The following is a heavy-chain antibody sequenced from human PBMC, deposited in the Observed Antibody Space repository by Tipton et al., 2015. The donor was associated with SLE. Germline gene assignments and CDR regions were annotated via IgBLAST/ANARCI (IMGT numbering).Heavy chain of an antibody. Sequence: TLSLTCSVSRGSISSSYYYWGWIRQPPGKGLEWIGSIHQSGRNYYNPSLQSRVTISVDTSKNQFSLKLSSVTAADTAVYYCARGGTYHDSSGNIDYWGQGTLVTASS. V-gene: IGHV4-39*07. CDR2: IHQSGRN. J-gene: IGHJ4*02. CDR3: ARGGTYHDSSGNIDY. CDR1: RGSISSSYYY. D-gene: IGHD3-22*01.